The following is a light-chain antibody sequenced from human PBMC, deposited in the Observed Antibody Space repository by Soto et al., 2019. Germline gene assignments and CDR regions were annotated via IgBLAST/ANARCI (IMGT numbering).Light chain of an antibody. CDR2: AAS. Sequence: DIQMTQSPSSLSASVGDRVTITCRASQSISSYLNWYQQKPGKAPNLLIYAASSLQGGVPSRFSGSGSGTDFTLTISSLQPEDFAIYYCQQSYSTPFTFGPGTKVDFK. CDR1: QSISSY. J-gene: IGKJ3*01. CDR3: QQSYSTPFT. V-gene: IGKV1-39*01.